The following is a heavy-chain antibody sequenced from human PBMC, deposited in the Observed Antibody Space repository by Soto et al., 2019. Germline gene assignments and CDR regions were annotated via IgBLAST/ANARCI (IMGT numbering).Heavy chain of an antibody. CDR3: ARVYNSWFDS. D-gene: IGHD4-4*01. CDR1: GYTFSAFW. Sequence: GESLKISCKTSGYTFSAFWIHWVRQVPGKGLEWLGKIDPSDSYTNYSASFEGHITISTDNSITTAYLQWSSLRAADTALYFCARVYNSWFDSWAQGTMVTVSS. J-gene: IGHJ5*01. CDR2: IDPSDSYT. V-gene: IGHV5-10-1*01.